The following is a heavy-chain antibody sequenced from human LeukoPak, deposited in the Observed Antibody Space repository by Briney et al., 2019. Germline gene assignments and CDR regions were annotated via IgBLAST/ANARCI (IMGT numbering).Heavy chain of an antibody. J-gene: IGHJ4*02. D-gene: IGHD1-26*01. Sequence: GGSLRLSCAASGFTFSSYAMSWVRQAPGKGLEWVSGISGSGLTTFYADSVKGRFTISRDNSKNTLYLQMNSLRAEDTAVYYCAKERREQSRDNYFDYWGQGTLVTVSS. CDR1: GFTFSSYA. CDR2: ISGSGLTT. CDR3: AKERREQSRDNYFDY. V-gene: IGHV3-23*01.